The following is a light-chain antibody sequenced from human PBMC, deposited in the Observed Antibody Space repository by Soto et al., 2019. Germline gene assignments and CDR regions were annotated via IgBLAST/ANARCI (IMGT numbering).Light chain of an antibody. CDR2: DAS. V-gene: IGKV3-11*01. CDR3: QQRSNWPPWT. Sequence: EIVLTQSPATLSLSPGERATLSCRASQSVSSYLAWYQQKPGQAPRLLIYDASNRATGIPARFSGSGSGTDFTRTISSLEPEDFAVYYCQQRSNWPPWTFGQVTKVEIK. CDR1: QSVSSY. J-gene: IGKJ1*01.